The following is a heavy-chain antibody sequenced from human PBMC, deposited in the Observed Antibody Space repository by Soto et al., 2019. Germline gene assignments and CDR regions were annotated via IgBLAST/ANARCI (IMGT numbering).Heavy chain of an antibody. CDR3: ARVGDDYGSGRYYGMDV. CDR2: VKGDGSTI. J-gene: IGHJ6*02. Sequence: EVQLMESGGGLAQPGGSLRLSCEVSGFTFSDYWMHWVRQAPGKGLVWVSRVKGDGSTISYADSVKGRLTISRDNAKNTLYLQMNSLRVEDTAVYYCARVGDDYGSGRYYGMDVWGQGTTVTVSS. V-gene: IGHV3-74*01. CDR1: GFTFSDYW. D-gene: IGHD3-10*01.